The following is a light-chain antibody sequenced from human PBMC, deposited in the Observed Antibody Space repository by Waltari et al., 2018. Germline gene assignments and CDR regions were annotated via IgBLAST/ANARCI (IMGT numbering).Light chain of an antibody. CDR3: QQYNDWPWT. CDR2: GIS. V-gene: IGKV3-15*01. CDR1: DTFGSN. Sequence: EIVMTQSPVSLSLSVGETATLSCRASDTFGSNLAWYQQKAGQAPRLLIFGISTRAAGVPDRIRGSGSGTEFTLTIKRLQSDDFAFYFCQQYNDWPWTFGQGTEVEIK. J-gene: IGKJ1*01.